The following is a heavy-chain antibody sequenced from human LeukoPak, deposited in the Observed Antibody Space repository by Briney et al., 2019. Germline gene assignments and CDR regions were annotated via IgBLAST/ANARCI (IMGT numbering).Heavy chain of an antibody. CDR1: GGSFSGYY. Sequence: SETLSLTCAVYGGSFSGYYWSWIRQPPGKGLEWIGEINHSGSTNYNPSLKSRVTISVDTSKNQFSLKLSSVTAADTAVYYCARGRAIVVHGSSSLDYWGQGTLVTVSS. D-gene: IGHD3-22*01. CDR2: INHSGST. CDR3: ARGRAIVVHGSSSLDY. J-gene: IGHJ4*02. V-gene: IGHV4-34*01.